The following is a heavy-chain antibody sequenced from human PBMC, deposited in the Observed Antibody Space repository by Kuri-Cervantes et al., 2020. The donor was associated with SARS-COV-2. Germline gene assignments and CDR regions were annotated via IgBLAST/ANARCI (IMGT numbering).Heavy chain of an antibody. Sequence: GGSLRLSCAASGFTFSSHSMNWVRQAPGKGLEWISYISSRSRTIYYADSVKGRFTISGDNAKNSLYLQMNSLRDEDTAVYYCASLPGIGAAVAGGNDYWGQGTLVTGSS. CDR2: ISSRSRTI. D-gene: IGHD6-19*01. CDR3: ASLPGIGAAVAGGNDY. J-gene: IGHJ4*02. V-gene: IGHV3-48*02. CDR1: GFTFSSHS.